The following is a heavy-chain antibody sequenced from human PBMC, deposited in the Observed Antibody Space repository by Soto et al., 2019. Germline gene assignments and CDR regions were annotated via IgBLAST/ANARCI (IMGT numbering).Heavy chain of an antibody. J-gene: IGHJ6*02. Sequence: SETLSLTCTVSGGSIKSDYYWAWVRQPPGGGLQWMGYKYYSGATDSDPSLEARVSFSVDTSKNQFFLNLTSVTVADTAVYYCARGRPNYFYYDLDVWGPGIPVTVSS. CDR1: GGSIKSDYY. V-gene: IGHV4-30-4*01. CDR2: KYYSGAT. CDR3: ARGRPNYFYYDLDV.